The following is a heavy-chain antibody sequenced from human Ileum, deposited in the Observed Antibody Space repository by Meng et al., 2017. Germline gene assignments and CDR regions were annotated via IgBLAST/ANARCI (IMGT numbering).Heavy chain of an antibody. CDR1: GDSLGTHY. Sequence: GQLQESGPGLGKPPETLSLACTVSGDSLGTHYWSWIRQPPGKGLEWIGYVFYSGSTNYNPSLKSRVAISVDTSKNQVSLKLTSVTAADTAVYYCARSFHESSWGSYRYLFGLWGQGALVTVSS. CDR3: ARSFHESSWGSYRYLFGL. D-gene: IGHD3-16*02. CDR2: VFYSGST. J-gene: IGHJ4*02. V-gene: IGHV4-59*11.